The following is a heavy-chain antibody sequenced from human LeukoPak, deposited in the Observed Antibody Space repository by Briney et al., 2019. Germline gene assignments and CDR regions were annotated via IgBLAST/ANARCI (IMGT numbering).Heavy chain of an antibody. CDR1: GGSFSGYY. D-gene: IGHD3-9*01. V-gene: IGHV4-34*01. CDR3: ARHRYYDILTGYYRGYYFDY. Sequence: PSETLSLTCAVYGGSFSGYYWSWIRQPPGKGLEWIGEINHSGSTNYNPSLKSRVTISVDTPKNQFSLKLSSVTAADTAVYYCARHRYYDILTGYYRGYYFDYWGQGTLVTVSS. CDR2: INHSGST. J-gene: IGHJ4*02.